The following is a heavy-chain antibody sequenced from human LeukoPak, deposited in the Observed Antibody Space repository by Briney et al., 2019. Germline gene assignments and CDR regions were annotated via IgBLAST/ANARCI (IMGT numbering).Heavy chain of an antibody. CDR2: ISGSGGST. V-gene: IGHV3-23*01. J-gene: IGHJ4*02. CDR3: AKDIAYFDY. Sequence: GRSLRLSCAASGFTFSSYAMSWVRQAPGNGLEWVSAISGSGGSTYYAVSGKGRFTISRGNSTNSLYLQRNSLRAEDTAVYYCAKDIAYFDYWGQGTLVTVSS. D-gene: IGHD2-21*01. CDR1: GFTFSSYA.